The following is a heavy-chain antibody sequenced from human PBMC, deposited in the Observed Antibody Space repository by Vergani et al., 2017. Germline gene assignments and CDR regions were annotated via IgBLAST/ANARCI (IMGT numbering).Heavy chain of an antibody. CDR1: GGSFSDYY. CDR3: ASIARAPTRRNPPPDY. D-gene: IGHD3-16*02. CDR2: FNHGGST. Sequence: QVQLQEWGAGLLKTSETLSLTCGVSGGSFSDYYWSWIPQAPGMGLEWIGEFNHGGSTNYNPSLKSRVSISVDTSKNQFSLQLTSVTAADSALYFCASIARAPTRRNPPPDYWGQGILVTVSS. J-gene: IGHJ4*02. V-gene: IGHV4-34*01.